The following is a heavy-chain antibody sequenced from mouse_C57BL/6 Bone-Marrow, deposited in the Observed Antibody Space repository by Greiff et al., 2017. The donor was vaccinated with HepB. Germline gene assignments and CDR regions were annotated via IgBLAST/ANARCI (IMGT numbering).Heavy chain of an antibody. CDR1: GYTFTSYW. V-gene: IGHV1-64*01. J-gene: IGHJ3*01. CDR3: ARVAYYYGSSSWFAY. D-gene: IGHD1-1*01. CDR2: IHPNSGST. Sequence: VQLQQPGAELVKPGASVKLSCKASGYTFTSYWMHWVKQRPGQGLEWIGMIHPNSGSTNYNEKFKSKATLTVDKSSSTAYMQLSSLTSEDSAVYYCARVAYYYGSSSWFAYWGQGTLVTVSA.